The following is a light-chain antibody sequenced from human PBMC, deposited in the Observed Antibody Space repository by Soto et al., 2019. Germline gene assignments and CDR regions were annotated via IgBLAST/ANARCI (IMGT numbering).Light chain of an antibody. CDR2: DVS. J-gene: IGKJ1*01. Sequence: EIVMTQSPATLSVSPGEGVTLSCRASQSVNSKLAWYQQKPGQAPGVLIYDVSSRATGIPARFSGSGSGTEFTLTISSLQSEDFAVYWCQQYDTWPPTFGQGAKVEVE. CDR1: QSVNSK. CDR3: QQYDTWPPT. V-gene: IGKV3-15*01.